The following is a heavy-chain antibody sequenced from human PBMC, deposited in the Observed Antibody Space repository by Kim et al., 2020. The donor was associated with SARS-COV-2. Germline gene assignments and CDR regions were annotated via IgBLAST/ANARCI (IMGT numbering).Heavy chain of an antibody. CDR1: GGTFSSYA. CDR2: IIPIFGTA. Sequence: SVKVSCKASGGTFSSYAISWVRQAPGQGLEWMGGIIPIFGTANYAQKFQGRVTITADESTSTAYMELSSVRSEDTAVYYCARDRGPRPLGYYDFWSGYPLFDPWGQGTLGTVSS. V-gene: IGHV1-69*13. J-gene: IGHJ5*02. D-gene: IGHD3-3*01. CDR3: ARDRGPRPLGYYDFWSGYPLFDP.